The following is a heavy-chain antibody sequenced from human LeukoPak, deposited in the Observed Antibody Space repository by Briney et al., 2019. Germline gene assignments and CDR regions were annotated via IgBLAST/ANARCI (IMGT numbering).Heavy chain of an antibody. CDR1: GDTFSGYY. J-gene: IGHJ3*02. CDR2: INPKSGGT. Sequence: ASVKVSCKASGDTFSGYYIHWVRQAPGQGLEWMGWINPKSGGTNYAQNFQGRVTMTRDTSISTAYMELSSLRSDDTAVYYCARGSTIVGARVASDIWGQGTKVTVSS. D-gene: IGHD1-26*01. CDR3: ARGSTIVGARVASDI. V-gene: IGHV1-2*02.